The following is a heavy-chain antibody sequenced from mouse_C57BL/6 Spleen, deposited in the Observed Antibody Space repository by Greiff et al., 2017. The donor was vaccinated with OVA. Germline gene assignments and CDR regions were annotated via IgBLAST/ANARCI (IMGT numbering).Heavy chain of an antibody. D-gene: IGHD1-1*01. CDR3: ARSDYGSRYYFDY. V-gene: IGHV1-18*01. CDR1: GYTFTDYN. Sequence: EVKLEESGPELVKPGASVKIPCKASGYTFTDYNMDWVKQSHGKSLEWIGDINPNNGGTIYNQKFKGKATLTVDKSSSTAYMELRSLTSEDTAVYYCARSDYGSRYYFDYWGQGTTLTVSS. J-gene: IGHJ2*01. CDR2: INPNNGGT.